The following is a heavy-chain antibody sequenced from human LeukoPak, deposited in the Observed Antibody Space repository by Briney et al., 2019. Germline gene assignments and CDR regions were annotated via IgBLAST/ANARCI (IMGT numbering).Heavy chain of an antibody. CDR2: IKQDGSEK. CDR1: GFTFSSYW. CDR3: ARAVGATLRSPWFDP. J-gene: IGHJ5*02. V-gene: IGHV3-7*01. Sequence: PGGSLRLSCAASGFTFSSYWTSWVRQAPGKGLEWVANIKQDGSEKYYVDSVKGRFTISRDNAKNSLYLQMNSLRAEDTAVYYCARAVGATLRSPWFDPWGQGTLVTVSS. D-gene: IGHD1-26*01.